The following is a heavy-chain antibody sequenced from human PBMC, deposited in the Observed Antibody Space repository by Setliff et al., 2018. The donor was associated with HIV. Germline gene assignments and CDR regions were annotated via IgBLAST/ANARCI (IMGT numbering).Heavy chain of an antibody. Sequence: PSETLSLTCAVYGGSFSGYYWSWIRQPPGKGLEWIGEINHSGSTNYNPSLKSRVTISVDTPKDQFSLKLSSVTAADTAVYYCARGLGQQLGRFWYFDLWGRGTLVTVSS. V-gene: IGHV4-34*01. CDR1: GGSFSGYY. CDR3: ARGLGQQLGRFWYFDL. J-gene: IGHJ2*01. CDR2: INHSGST. D-gene: IGHD6-13*01.